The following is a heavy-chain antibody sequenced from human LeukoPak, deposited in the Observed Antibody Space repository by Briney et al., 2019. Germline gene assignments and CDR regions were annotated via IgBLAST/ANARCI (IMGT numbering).Heavy chain of an antibody. CDR3: ATGGWYLAY. Sequence: GGSLRLSCIASGFTFSRHWMSWVRQAPGKGLEWVANINQHASEKYYLDSVKGRISISRDNAKNSLYLQINSLKVEDRAVYYCATGGWYLAYWGQGTLVTVSS. CDR2: INQHASEK. V-gene: IGHV3-7*01. J-gene: IGHJ4*02. D-gene: IGHD6-19*01. CDR1: GFTFSRHW.